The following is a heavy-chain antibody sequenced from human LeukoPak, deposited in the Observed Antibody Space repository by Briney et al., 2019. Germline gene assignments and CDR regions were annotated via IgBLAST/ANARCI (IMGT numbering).Heavy chain of an antibody. J-gene: IGHJ6*03. V-gene: IGHV4-39*01. Sequence: SETLSLTCSVSGGSISSSSYFWGWIRQPPGKGLEWIASVHYSGSTYYNPSLKSRLTISVDTSKNQFSLELSSVTAADTALYFCTRQLYVSGSYYAPMDVWGKGTTVTISS. CDR1: GGSISSSSYF. D-gene: IGHD3-10*01. CDR2: VHYSGST. CDR3: TRQLYVSGSYYAPMDV.